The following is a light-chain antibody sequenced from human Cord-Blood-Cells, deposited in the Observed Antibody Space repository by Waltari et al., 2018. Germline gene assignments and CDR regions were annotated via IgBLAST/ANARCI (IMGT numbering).Light chain of an antibody. CDR3: QQYGSSPRYT. CDR1: QSVSSSY. CDR2: GAS. J-gene: IGKJ2*01. V-gene: IGKV3-20*01. Sequence: EIVLTQSPGTLSLSPGERATLSCRASQSVSSSYLAWCQKKPGQAPRLLIYGASSRATGIPDRFSGSGSGTDFTLTISRLEPEDFAVYYCQQYGSSPRYTFGQGTKLEIK.